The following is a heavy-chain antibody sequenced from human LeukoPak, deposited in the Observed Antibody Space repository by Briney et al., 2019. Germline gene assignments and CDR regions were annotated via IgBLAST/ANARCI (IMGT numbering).Heavy chain of an antibody. CDR3: AEDQYCSSTSCLDY. D-gene: IGHD2-2*01. CDR1: GFTISSYG. CDR2: ISYDGSNK. V-gene: IGHV3-30*18. Sequence: GRSLRLSCAASGFTISSYGMHWVRQAPGKGLEWVAVISYDGSNKYYADSVKGRFTISRDNSKNTLYLQMNSLRAEDTAVYYCAEDQYCSSTSCLDYWGQGTLVTVSS. J-gene: IGHJ4*02.